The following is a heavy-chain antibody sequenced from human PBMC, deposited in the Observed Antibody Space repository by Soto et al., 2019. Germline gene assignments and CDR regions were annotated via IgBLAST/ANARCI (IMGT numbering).Heavy chain of an antibody. Sequence: GSLRLSCAASGFTFSSYGMHWVRQAPGKGLEWVAVIWYDGSNKYYADSVKGRFTISRDNSKNTLYLQMNSLRAEDTAVHYCARDWYSYGRNYYYYGMDVWGQGTTVTVSS. D-gene: IGHD5-18*01. V-gene: IGHV3-33*01. CDR1: GFTFSSYG. CDR3: ARDWYSYGRNYYYYGMDV. CDR2: IWYDGSNK. J-gene: IGHJ6*02.